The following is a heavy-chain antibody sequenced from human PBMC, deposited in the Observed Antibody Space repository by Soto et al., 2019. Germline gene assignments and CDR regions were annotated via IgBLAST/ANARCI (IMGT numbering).Heavy chain of an antibody. J-gene: IGHJ4*01. CDR2: IYPGDSDT. V-gene: IGHV5-51*01. D-gene: IGHD5-18*01. CDR1: GYSFSNYW. Sequence: PGESLKISCKGSGYSFSNYWIGWVRQMPGKGLEWMGIIYPGDSDTRYSPSFQGQVTISADKSISTAYLEWSSLEASDTAMYYCARKGTRSSYRPAEDYSGHGTLVTVSS. CDR3: ARKGTRSSYRPAEDY.